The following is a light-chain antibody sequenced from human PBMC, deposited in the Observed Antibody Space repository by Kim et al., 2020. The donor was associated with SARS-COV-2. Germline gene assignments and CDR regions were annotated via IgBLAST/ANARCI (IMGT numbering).Light chain of an antibody. J-gene: IGLJ2*01. Sequence: QLVLTQSPSASASLGASVKLTCTLSSGHSRYAIAWHQQQPQKGPRYLMKVNSDGSHSKGDGIPDRFSGSSYGAERYLTISRLQSEDEADYYCQTWGTGIQVFGGGTRLTVL. CDR1: SGHSRYA. CDR2: VNSDGSH. CDR3: QTWGTGIQV. V-gene: IGLV4-69*01.